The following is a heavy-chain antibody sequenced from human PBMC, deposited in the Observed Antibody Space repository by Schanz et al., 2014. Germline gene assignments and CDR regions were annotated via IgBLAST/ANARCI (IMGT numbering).Heavy chain of an antibody. Sequence: EVQLVESGGGLIQPGGSLRLSCAASGFSVSSNYMSWVRQAPGKGLEWVSVIYRGGSTYYADSVKGRFTISRDNSKNTLYLQMNSLRPEDTALYFCARDEGRDGYNLAFDVWGQGTLVTVSS. CDR1: GFSVSSNY. J-gene: IGHJ3*01. CDR3: ARDEGRDGYNLAFDV. V-gene: IGHV3-53*01. D-gene: IGHD5-12*01. CDR2: IYRGGST.